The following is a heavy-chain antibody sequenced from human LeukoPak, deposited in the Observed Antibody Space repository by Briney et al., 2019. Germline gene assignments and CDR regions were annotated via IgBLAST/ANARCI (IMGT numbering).Heavy chain of an antibody. J-gene: IGHJ3*02. CDR1: GFTFSSYG. Sequence: GGSLRLSCAASGFTFSSYGMHWVRQAPGKGLEWVAVISYDGSNKYYADSVKGRFTISRDNSKNTLYLQMNSLRAEDTAVYYCAKITWVRGVIRSNPLHDAFDIWGQGTMVTVSS. D-gene: IGHD3-10*01. CDR3: AKITWVRGVIRSNPLHDAFDI. CDR2: ISYDGSNK. V-gene: IGHV3-30*18.